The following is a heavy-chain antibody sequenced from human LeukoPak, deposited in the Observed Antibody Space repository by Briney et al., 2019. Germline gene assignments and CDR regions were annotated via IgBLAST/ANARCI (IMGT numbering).Heavy chain of an antibody. V-gene: IGHV3-74*01. CDR3: ARDQIYCSGGYCYFDY. CDR1: GFTFSSYW. J-gene: IGHJ4*02. D-gene: IGHD2-15*01. CDR2: INSDGSST. Sequence: PGGSLRLSCAGSGFTFSSYWMHWVRQAPGKGLVWVSRINSDGSSTSYADSVKGRFTISRDNAKNTLYLQMNSLRAEDSAVYYCARDQIYCSGGYCYFDYWGQGTLVTVSS.